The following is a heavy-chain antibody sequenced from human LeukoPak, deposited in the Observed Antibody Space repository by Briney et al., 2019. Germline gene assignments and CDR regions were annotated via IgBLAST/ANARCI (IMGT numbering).Heavy chain of an antibody. Sequence: SETLSLTCTVSGGSISSYYWSWIRQPPGKGLEWVGYIYYSGSTNYNPSLKSRVTISVDTSKNQFSLKLSSVTAADTALYYCARRRPLGISGYFDLWGRGTPVTVPS. CDR1: GGSISSYY. J-gene: IGHJ2*01. CDR3: ARRRPLGISGYFDL. V-gene: IGHV4-59*08. D-gene: IGHD7-27*01. CDR2: IYYSGST.